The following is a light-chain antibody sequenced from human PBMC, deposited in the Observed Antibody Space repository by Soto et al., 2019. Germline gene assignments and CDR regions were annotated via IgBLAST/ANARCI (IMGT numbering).Light chain of an antibody. J-gene: IGKJ2*01. Sequence: DIQMTQSPSTLSASVGDRVTITCRASQSVDKWLAWYQQKPGKPPKVLIHDVSSLESGVPSRFSVSGSATEFTLTIASLQPDDFATYFCHQYNSYVHTLGQGTKLEIK. CDR1: QSVDKW. CDR3: HQYNSYVHT. CDR2: DVS. V-gene: IGKV1-5*01.